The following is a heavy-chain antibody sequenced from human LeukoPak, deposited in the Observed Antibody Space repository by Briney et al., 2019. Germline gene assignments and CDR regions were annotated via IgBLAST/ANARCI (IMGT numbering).Heavy chain of an antibody. V-gene: IGHV4-39*07. CDR2: IYYSGST. D-gene: IGHD2-21*01. J-gene: IGHJ5*02. Sequence: SETLSLTCTVSGGSISSSSYYWAWIRQPPGKGLEWIGSIYYSGSTYYTPSLKSRVTISVDTSKNQFSLKLSSVTAADTAVYYCARSNVYSWFDPWGQGTLVTVSS. CDR1: GGSISSSSYY. CDR3: ARSNVYSWFDP.